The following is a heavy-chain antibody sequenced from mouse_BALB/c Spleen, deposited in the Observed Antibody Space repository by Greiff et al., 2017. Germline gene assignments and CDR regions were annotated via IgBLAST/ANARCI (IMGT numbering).Heavy chain of an antibody. Sequence: QVQLQQSGPELVKPGASVKLSCKASGYTFTSYYMYWVKQRPGQGLEWIGEINPSNGGTNFNEKFKSKATLTVDKSSSTAYMQLSSLTSEDSAVYYCTDLDGSSGWFADWGQGTLVTVSA. D-gene: IGHD1-1*01. J-gene: IGHJ3*01. CDR3: TDLDGSSGWFAD. CDR1: GYTFTSYY. CDR2: INPSNGGT. V-gene: IGHV1S16*01.